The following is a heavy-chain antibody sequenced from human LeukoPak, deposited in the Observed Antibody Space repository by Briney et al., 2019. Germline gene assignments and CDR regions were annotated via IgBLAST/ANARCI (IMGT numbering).Heavy chain of an antibody. CDR1: GFTFDDYA. CDR2: ISGDGGST. J-gene: IGHJ3*02. V-gene: IGHV3-43*02. CDR3: AKEIDTLGTNAFDI. Sequence: PGVSLRLSCAASGFTFDDYAMHWVRQAPGKGLEWVSLISGDGGSTYYADSVRGRFTISRDNSKNSLYLQMDSLRTEDTAFYYCAKEIDTLGTNAFDIWGQGTMGTVSS. D-gene: IGHD2-15*01.